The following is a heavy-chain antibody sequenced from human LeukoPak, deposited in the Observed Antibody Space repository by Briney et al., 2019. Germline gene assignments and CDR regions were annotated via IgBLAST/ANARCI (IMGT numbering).Heavy chain of an antibody. V-gene: IGHV1-69*04. CDR3: ARLLSGTTFWVGYAYYFDY. D-gene: IGHD1-7*01. CDR1: GGTFSSYA. J-gene: IGHJ4*02. Sequence: GASVKVSCKASGGTFSSYAISWVRQAPGQGLEWMGRIIPILGIANYAQKFQGRVTITADKSTSTAYMELSSLRSEDTAVYYCARLLSGTTFWVGYAYYFDYWGQGTLVTVSS. CDR2: IIPILGIA.